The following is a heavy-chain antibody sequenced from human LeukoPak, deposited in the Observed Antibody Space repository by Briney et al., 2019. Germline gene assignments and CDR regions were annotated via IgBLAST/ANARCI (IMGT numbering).Heavy chain of an antibody. D-gene: IGHD3-22*01. CDR2: ISGSGGST. CDR1: GFTFSSYA. J-gene: IGHJ4*02. CDR3: AKTDEVVAINDY. Sequence: GGSLRLSCAASGFTFSSYAMSWVRQAPGKGVEWVSAISGSGGSTYYADSVKGRFTISRDNSKNTLYLQMNGLRAEDTAVYYCAKTDEVVAINDYWGQGTLVTVSS. V-gene: IGHV3-23*01.